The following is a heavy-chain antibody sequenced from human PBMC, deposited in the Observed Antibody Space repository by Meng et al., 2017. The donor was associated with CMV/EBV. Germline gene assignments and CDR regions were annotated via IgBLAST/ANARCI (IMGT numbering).Heavy chain of an antibody. CDR3: ARDLTGYCSSTSCYGTWFDP. V-gene: IGHV1-18*01. CDR2: ISGYNGNT. CDR1: GYTFTSDG. Sequence: AAVKGSCNAAGYTFTSDGTSWVRQAPGQGLEWRGWISGYNGNTNYAQKLQGRVTMTTETSTSTAYMELRSLRFDDTAVYYCARDLTGYCSSTSCYGTWFDPWGQGTLVT. D-gene: IGHD2-2*01. J-gene: IGHJ5*02.